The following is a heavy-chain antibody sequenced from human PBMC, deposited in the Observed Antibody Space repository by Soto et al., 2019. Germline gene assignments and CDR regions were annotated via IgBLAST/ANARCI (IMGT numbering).Heavy chain of an antibody. CDR2: IYYSGST. J-gene: IGHJ4*02. V-gene: IGHV4-31*03. D-gene: IGHD1-26*01. CDR3: ARVPGYSGSYYIYYFDY. CDR1: GGSISSGGYY. Sequence: SETLSLTCTVSGGSISSGGYYWSWIRQHPGKGLEWIGYIYYSGSTYYNPSLKSRVTISVDTSKNQFSLKLSSVTAADTAVYYCARVPGYSGSYYIYYFDYWGQGTLVTVSS.